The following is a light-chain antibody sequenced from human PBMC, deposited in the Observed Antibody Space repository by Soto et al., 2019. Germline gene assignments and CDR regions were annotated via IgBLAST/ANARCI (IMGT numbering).Light chain of an antibody. Sequence: ESVYSEGPRTLSLSPGERATLSCRASQSVSIYLSWYQQKPGQAPRLLIYDASNRATGIPARFSGSGSGTDFTLTISSLEPEDFAVYYCQQRSNWPWTFGQGTKV. J-gene: IGKJ1*01. CDR2: DAS. V-gene: IGKV3-11*01. CDR3: QQRSNWPWT. CDR1: QSVSIY.